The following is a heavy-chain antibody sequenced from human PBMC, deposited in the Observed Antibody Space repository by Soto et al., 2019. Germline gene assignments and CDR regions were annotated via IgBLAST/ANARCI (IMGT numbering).Heavy chain of an antibody. CDR2: INPSDGST. D-gene: IGHD3-10*01. CDR1: GYTFTTYY. CDR3: ARELLRYGAEGGVDV. Sequence: ASVKVSCKASGYTFTTYYMHWVRQAPGQGLEWMGLINPSDGSTTYAQKFQGRVTMTRDTSTSTVYMELSSLRSEDTAMYYCARELLRYGAEGGVDVWAQGATVTVS. V-gene: IGHV1-46*01. J-gene: IGHJ6*02.